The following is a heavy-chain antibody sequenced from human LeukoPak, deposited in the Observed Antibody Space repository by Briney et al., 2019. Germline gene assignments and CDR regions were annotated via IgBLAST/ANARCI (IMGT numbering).Heavy chain of an antibody. V-gene: IGHV4-4*02. CDR3: ARVDIVVVVAATKAGTYYFDY. CDR2: INHSGST. CDR1: GGSISSSNW. D-gene: IGHD2-15*01. Sequence: SETLSLTCAVSGGSISSSNWWSWVRQPPGKGLEWIGEINHSGSTNYNPSLKSRVTISVDTSKNQFSLKLSSVTAADTAVYYCARVDIVVVVAATKAGTYYFDYWGQGTLVTVSS. J-gene: IGHJ4*02.